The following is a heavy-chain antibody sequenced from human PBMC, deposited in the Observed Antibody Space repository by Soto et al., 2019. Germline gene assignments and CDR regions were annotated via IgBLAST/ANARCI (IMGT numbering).Heavy chain of an antibody. J-gene: IGHJ6*02. V-gene: IGHV1-2*02. Sequence: QVQLVQSGAEVKKPGASVKVSCKASGYTFTGYYMHWVRQAPGQGLEWMGWINPNSGGTNYAQKFQGRVTMTRDTSISIAYMELSRLRSDDTAVYYCARDDDYSNLKYYYYYYGMDVWGQGTTVTVSS. CDR3: ARDDDYSNLKYYYYYYGMDV. D-gene: IGHD4-4*01. CDR1: GYTFTGYY. CDR2: INPNSGGT.